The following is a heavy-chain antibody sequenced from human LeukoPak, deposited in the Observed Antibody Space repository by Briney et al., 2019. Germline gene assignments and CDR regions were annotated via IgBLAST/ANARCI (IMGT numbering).Heavy chain of an antibody. V-gene: IGHV3-53*01. Sequence: GRSLRLSCAASGFIVNTNYMTWVRQAPGRGLEWVSFIYADGNTYYADSVKGRFTISRDISKNAVYLQMNSLRAEDTAVYYCARDSYGDANFDSWGQGTLVTVSS. CDR3: ARDSYGDANFDS. CDR1: GFIVNTNY. D-gene: IGHD4-17*01. CDR2: IYADGNT. J-gene: IGHJ4*02.